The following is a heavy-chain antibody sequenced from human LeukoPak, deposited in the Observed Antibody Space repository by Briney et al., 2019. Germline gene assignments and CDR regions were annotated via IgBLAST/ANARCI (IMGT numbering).Heavy chain of an antibody. V-gene: IGHV4-39*01. CDR3: ARSGASGWYYEVDY. CDR2: IYYSGST. D-gene: IGHD6-19*01. CDR1: GGSISSSSYY. Sequence: KPSETLSLTCTVSGGSISSSSYYWGWIRQPPGKGLEWIGSIYYSGSTYYNPSLKSRVTISVDTSKNQFSLKLSSVTAADTAVYYCARSGASGWYYEVDYRGQGTLVTVSS. J-gene: IGHJ4*02.